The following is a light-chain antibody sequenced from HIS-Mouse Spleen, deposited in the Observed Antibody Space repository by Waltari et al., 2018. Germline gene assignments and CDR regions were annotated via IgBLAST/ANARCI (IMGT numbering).Light chain of an antibody. V-gene: IGKV3-20*01. Sequence: EIVLTQSPGTLSLSPGERATLSCRASQSVSSSYLAWSQQKPGQAPRLLIYGASSRATGIPDRFSGSGSGTDFTLTISRLEPEDFAVYYCQQYGSSPPALTFGGGTKVEIK. J-gene: IGKJ4*01. CDR2: GAS. CDR3: QQYGSSPPALT. CDR1: QSVSSSY.